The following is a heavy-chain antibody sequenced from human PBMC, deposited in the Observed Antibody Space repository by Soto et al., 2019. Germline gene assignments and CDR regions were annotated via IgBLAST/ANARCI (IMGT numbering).Heavy chain of an antibody. D-gene: IGHD6-25*01. CDR1: GGSISSYY. CDR2: IYYSGST. CDR3: ARAGPDKRLDS. V-gene: IGHV4-59*01. J-gene: IGHJ4*02. Sequence: QVQLQESGPGLVKPSETLSLTCTVSGGSISSYYWSWIRQPPGKGLEWIGYIYYSGSTNYNPSLKSRVTQPENTPKTQFPLRLSSVTAADTAVYYCARAGPDKRLDSWGQGTLVTVSS.